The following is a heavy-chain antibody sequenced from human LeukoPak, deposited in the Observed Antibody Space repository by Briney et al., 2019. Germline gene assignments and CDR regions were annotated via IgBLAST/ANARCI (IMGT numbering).Heavy chain of an antibody. J-gene: IGHJ4*02. V-gene: IGHV3-53*01. CDR1: LDTVISTY. D-gene: IGHD3-10*01. CDR3: ASGGMGARKYYSDPFHY. CDR2: FYGGGRT. Sequence: PGGSLRLSSAASLDTVISTYGTGVRHAPGKGLEGVSIFYGGGRTYVADSVRGRFTISRDSSKNTVCLQMNSLRAEDTAVYYCASGGMGARKYYSDPFHYWGQGTLVTVSS.